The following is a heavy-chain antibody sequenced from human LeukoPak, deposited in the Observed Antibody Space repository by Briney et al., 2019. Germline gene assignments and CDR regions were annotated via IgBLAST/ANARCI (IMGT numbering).Heavy chain of an antibody. V-gene: IGHV4-59*08. Sequence: SETLSLACTVSGGSMSSYYWSWIRQPPGKGLVWLGYIYYSGSTNYNPSLKSRVTISVDTSMTQFSLKLSSVTAADTAVYYCARHGGSGWYEVDYWGQGTLVTVSS. CDR1: GGSMSSYY. CDR2: IYYSGST. J-gene: IGHJ4*02. CDR3: ARHGGSGWYEVDY. D-gene: IGHD6-19*01.